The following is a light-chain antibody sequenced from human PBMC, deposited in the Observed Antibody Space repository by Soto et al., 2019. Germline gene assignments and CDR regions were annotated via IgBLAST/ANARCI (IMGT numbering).Light chain of an antibody. CDR1: QTLDIW. CDR3: QQYYSYSSP. V-gene: IGKV1-5*01. Sequence: DIQMTQSPSTLSASVGDRVTITCRARQTLDIWLAWYQQKPGRAPKLVIYDASNLESGVHSRFSGSGSGTEFTLTISSLQPDDSATYYCQQYYSYSSPFGQGTKVEI. J-gene: IGKJ1*01. CDR2: DAS.